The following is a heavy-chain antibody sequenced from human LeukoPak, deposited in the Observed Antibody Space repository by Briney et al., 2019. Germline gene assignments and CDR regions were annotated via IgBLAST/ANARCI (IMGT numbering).Heavy chain of an antibody. CDR1: GFIFPSYS. CDR2: ITSSGEST. CDR3: AKRSSSTSGYFDS. D-gene: IGHD6-19*01. V-gene: IGHV3-23*01. Sequence: PGGSLRLSCAASGFIFPSYSMTWVRQAPGKGLEWVSAITSSGESTDYADSVKGRFTISRDNSNNMLYLQMRTLSYGDPSMYFCAKRSSSTSGYFDSWGQGILVTVSS. J-gene: IGHJ4*02.